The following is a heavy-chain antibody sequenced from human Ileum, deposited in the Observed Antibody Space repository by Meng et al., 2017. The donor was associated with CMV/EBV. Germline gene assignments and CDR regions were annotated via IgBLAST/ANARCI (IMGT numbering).Heavy chain of an antibody. Sequence: VNLQESGPGLVKPSETLSLTCAVSGGSISTYYWTWVRQPAGKGLEWIGRINAGGSTNDNPSLKSRVTMSVDTSKNQFSLKVTSVTAADTAVYYCAREENTVNQFEYWGQGTLVTVSS. CDR3: AREENTVNQFEY. V-gene: IGHV4-4*07. CDR1: GGSISTYY. CDR2: INAGGST. J-gene: IGHJ4*02. D-gene: IGHD4-17*01.